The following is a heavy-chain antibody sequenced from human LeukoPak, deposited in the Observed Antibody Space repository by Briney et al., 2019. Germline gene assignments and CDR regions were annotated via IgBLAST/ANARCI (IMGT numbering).Heavy chain of an antibody. CDR1: GFTFSSFW. CDR3: ARLTVVVPESTVLRDY. V-gene: IGHV3-74*01. D-gene: IGHD2-15*01. CDR2: INADGSIT. Sequence: AGGSLRLSCAASGFTFSSFWMHWVRQVPGKGLVWVSKINADGSITGYADSVKGRFTISRDNAKDTLDLQMNRLRVEDTALYYCARLTVVVPESTVLRDYWGQGTQVTVSP. J-gene: IGHJ4*02.